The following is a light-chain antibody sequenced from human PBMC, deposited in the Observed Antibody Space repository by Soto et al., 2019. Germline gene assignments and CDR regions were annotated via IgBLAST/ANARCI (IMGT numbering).Light chain of an antibody. CDR1: QGIYNY. Sequence: DTQMTQSPSSLSASVGDRVTITCRASQGIYNYLAWYQQKPWKVHKILIYAASILVSGVPSRFSGSGSGTDFTLTISSLQPEDVATYYCQKCNSAPFTFGPGTKVDIK. J-gene: IGKJ3*01. CDR3: QKCNSAPFT. CDR2: AAS. V-gene: IGKV1-27*01.